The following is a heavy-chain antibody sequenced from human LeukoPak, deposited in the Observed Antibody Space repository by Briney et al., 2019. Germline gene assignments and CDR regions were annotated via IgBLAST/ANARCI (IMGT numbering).Heavy chain of an antibody. V-gene: IGHV3-23*01. Sequence: GGSLRLSCVGSGFSFNNYAMNWVRQAPGKGLEWVSLIIGSSGSTFYADSEKGRFTISRDKSKNTLYLQMNSLRAEDTAVYYCAKGAYDYIEIAYFDYWGQGSLVTVSS. CDR2: IIGSSGST. D-gene: IGHD5-12*01. CDR3: AKGAYDYIEIAYFDY. CDR1: GFSFNNYA. J-gene: IGHJ4*02.